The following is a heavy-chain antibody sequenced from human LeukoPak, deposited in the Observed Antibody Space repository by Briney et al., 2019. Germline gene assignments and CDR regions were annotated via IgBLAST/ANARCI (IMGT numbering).Heavy chain of an antibody. J-gene: IGHJ4*02. Sequence: PSETLSLTCTVSGGSISRYYWSWIRQPPGKGLEWIGYIYNSGSTNSNPSLKSRVTISVDTSKNQVSLKLNSVTAADTALYHCARGERNGLDYWGQGTLVSVSS. CDR2: IYNSGST. D-gene: IGHD2-8*01. CDR1: GGSISRYY. CDR3: ARGERNGLDY. V-gene: IGHV4-59*01.